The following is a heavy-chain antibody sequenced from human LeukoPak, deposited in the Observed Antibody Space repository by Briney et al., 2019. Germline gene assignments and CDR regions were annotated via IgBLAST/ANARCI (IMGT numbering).Heavy chain of an antibody. CDR3: ASGDYYDSSGYYGNEYFQH. Sequence: APVKVSCKASGYTFTSYYMHWVRQAPGQGLEWMGIINPSGGSTSYAQKFQGRVTMTRDTPTSTVYMELSSLRSEDTAVYYCASGDYYDSSGYYGNEYFQHWGQGTLVTVSS. CDR2: INPSGGST. D-gene: IGHD3-22*01. J-gene: IGHJ1*01. CDR1: GYTFTSYY. V-gene: IGHV1-46*01.